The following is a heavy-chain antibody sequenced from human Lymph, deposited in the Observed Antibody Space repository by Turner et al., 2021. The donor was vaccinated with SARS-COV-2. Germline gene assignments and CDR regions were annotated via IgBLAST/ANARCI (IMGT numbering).Heavy chain of an antibody. CDR2: ISYDGSNK. CDR1: GFTFSSYG. V-gene: IGHV3-30*18. D-gene: IGHD3-22*01. CDR3: AKEEMIEDWAMDV. J-gene: IGHJ6*02. Sequence: QVQLVESGGCVVQPGRSLRLSCAASGFTFSSYGMHWVRQAPGKGLEWVAVISYDGSNKYYADSVKGRFTISRDNSKNTLYLQMNSLRGEDTAVYYCAKEEMIEDWAMDVWGQGTTVIVSS.